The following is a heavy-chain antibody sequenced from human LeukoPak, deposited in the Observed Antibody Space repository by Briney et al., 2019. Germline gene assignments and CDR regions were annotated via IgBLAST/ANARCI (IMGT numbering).Heavy chain of an antibody. CDR1: GGSISSGSYY. CDR3: ARAAHAIGYCSGGSCYSLLDV. J-gene: IGHJ6*04. D-gene: IGHD2-15*01. V-gene: IGHV4-61*02. Sequence: PSETLSLTCTVSGGSISSGSYYWSWIRQPAGKGLEWIGRIYTSGSTNYNPSLKSRVTMSVDTSKNQFSLKLSSVTAADTAVYYCARAAHAIGYCSGGSCYSLLDVWGKGTTVTISS. CDR2: IYTSGST.